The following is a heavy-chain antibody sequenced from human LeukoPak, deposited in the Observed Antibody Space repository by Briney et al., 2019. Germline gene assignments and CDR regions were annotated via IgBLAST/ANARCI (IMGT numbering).Heavy chain of an antibody. CDR3: TRVGTIFGVVITLLFDY. D-gene: IGHD3-3*01. Sequence: GGSLRLSCAVSGFTVITNYMNWVRQAPGKGLEWVGFIRSKAYGGTTEYAASVKGRFTISRDDSKSIAYLQMNSLKTEDTAVYYCTRVGTIFGVVITLLFDYWGQGTLVTVSS. CDR1: GFTVITNY. V-gene: IGHV3-49*04. J-gene: IGHJ4*02. CDR2: IRSKAYGGTT.